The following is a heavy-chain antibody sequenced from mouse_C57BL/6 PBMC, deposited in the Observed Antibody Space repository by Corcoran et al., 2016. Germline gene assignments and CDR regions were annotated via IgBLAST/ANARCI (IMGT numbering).Heavy chain of an antibody. V-gene: IGHV9-3*01. J-gene: IGHJ2*01. D-gene: IGHD2-4*01. CDR3: AISYYDSLFDY. CDR2: INTYYGVT. CDR1: GYTFTTYG. Sequence: QIQLVQSGPELKKHGETVKISCKASGYTFTTYGMSWVKQAPGKGLKGMGGINTYYGVTTYADDFKGRFAFSLETSASTAYLQINNLKNEDTATYFCAISYYDSLFDYWGQCTTLTVSS.